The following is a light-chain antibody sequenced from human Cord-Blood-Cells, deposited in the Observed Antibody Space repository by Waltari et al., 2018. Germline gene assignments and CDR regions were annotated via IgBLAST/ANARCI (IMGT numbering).Light chain of an antibody. CDR2: EVS. CDR1: SREVGRLNF. Sequence: QSALPQPASASGSPGLSIPISCTRRSREVGRLNFSSRYQQHPGKAPNLLIYEVSNRPSGVSNRVPGCKPGNTATLTMSGLRVEDEAGYYCCSYAGSSPVVFGGGTKRTVL. J-gene: IGLJ3*02. CDR3: CSYAGSSPVV. V-gene: IGLV2-23*02.